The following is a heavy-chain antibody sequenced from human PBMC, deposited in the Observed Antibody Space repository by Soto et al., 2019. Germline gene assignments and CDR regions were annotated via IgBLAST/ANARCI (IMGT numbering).Heavy chain of an antibody. CDR1: GYTFTGYY. CDR3: AHSRYQLLGRGYYYYGMDV. J-gene: IGHJ6*02. V-gene: IGHV1-2*02. CDR2: INPNSGGT. Sequence: ASVKVSCKASGYTFTGYYMHWVRQAPGQGLEWMGWINPNSGGTNYAQKFQGRVTMTRDTSISTAYMELSRLRSDDTAVYYCAHSRYQLLGRGYYYYGMDVWGQGTTVTVSS. D-gene: IGHD2-2*01.